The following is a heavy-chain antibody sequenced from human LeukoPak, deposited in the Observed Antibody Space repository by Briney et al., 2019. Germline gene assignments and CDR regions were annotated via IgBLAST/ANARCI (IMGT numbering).Heavy chain of an antibody. CDR2: ISSSSSTI. CDR1: GFTFSSYS. D-gene: IGHD3-22*01. Sequence: RGSLRLSCAASGFTFSSYSMNWVRQAPGKGLEWVSYISSSSSTIYYADSVKGRFTISRDNAKNSLYLQMNSLRAEDTAVYYCARDYYDSSGYRNFDYWGQGTLVTVSS. V-gene: IGHV3-48*04. CDR3: ARDYYDSSGYRNFDY. J-gene: IGHJ4*02.